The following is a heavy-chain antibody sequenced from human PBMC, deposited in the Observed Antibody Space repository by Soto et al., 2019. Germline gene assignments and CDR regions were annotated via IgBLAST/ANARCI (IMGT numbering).Heavy chain of an antibody. Sequence: SETLSLTCTVSGGSISSYYWSWIRQPPGKGLEWIGYIYYSGSTNYNPSLNSRVTISVDTYKNQFSLKLSSVTAADTAVYYCARGPGIAARGAYYYYGMDVWGQGTTVTVSS. CDR3: ARGPGIAARGAYYYYGMDV. CDR1: GGSISSYY. J-gene: IGHJ6*02. D-gene: IGHD6-6*01. CDR2: IYYSGST. V-gene: IGHV4-59*01.